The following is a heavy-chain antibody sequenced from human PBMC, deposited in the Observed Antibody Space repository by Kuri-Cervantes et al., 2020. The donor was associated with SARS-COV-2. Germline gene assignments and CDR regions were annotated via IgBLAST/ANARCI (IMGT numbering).Heavy chain of an antibody. V-gene: IGHV3-74*01. D-gene: IGHD3-9*01. CDR3: LLSPTGYGRFDP. Sequence: GGSLRLSCAASGFTFSSYAMSWVRQAPGKGLVWVSRISSDGSTTNYADSVKGRFTISRDNARNMLYLQMNSLRAEDTALYYCLLSPTGYGRFDPWGQGTLVTGYS. CDR1: GFTFSSYA. J-gene: IGHJ5*02. CDR2: ISSDGSTT.